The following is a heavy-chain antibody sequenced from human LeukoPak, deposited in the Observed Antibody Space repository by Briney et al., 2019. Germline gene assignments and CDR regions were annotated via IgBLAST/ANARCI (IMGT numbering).Heavy chain of an antibody. CDR3: ARASRGYSSSWDRDAFDI. J-gene: IGHJ3*02. Sequence: SETLSLTCTVSGGSISSSSCYWGWIRQPPGKGLEWIGSIYYSGSTYYNPSLKSRVTISVDTSKNQFSLKLSSVTAADTAVYYCARASRGYSSSWDRDAFDIWGQGTMVTVSS. V-gene: IGHV4-39*07. CDR1: GGSISSSSCY. CDR2: IYYSGST. D-gene: IGHD6-13*01.